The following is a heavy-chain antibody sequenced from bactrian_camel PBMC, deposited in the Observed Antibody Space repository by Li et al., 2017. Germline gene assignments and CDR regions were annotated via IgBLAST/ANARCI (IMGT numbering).Heavy chain of an antibody. J-gene: IGHJ6*01. CDR3: AADGGYSAYDKTGLCDFGI. CDR2: IDWDDDT. Sequence: VLLVESGGGSVQAGGSLRLSCVLDGYTYPTYCVGWFRQAPGREREEIATIDWDDDTTYAESMKGRFTISRDNAKNTIHLEMNTLLPEDTATYYCAADGGYSAYDKTGLCDFGIWGQGTQVTVS. D-gene: IGHD4*01. V-gene: IGHV3S55*01. CDR1: GYTYPTYC.